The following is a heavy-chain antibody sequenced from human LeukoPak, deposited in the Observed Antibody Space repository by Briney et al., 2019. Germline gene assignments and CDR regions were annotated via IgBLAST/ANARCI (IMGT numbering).Heavy chain of an antibody. J-gene: IGHJ4*02. V-gene: IGHV3-20*04. CDR3: ARDGLLEWLLYPFDY. CDR1: GFTFDDYG. CDR2: INWNGGST. Sequence: GGSLRLSCAASGFTFDDYGMSWVRQAPGKGLEWVSGINWNGGSTGYADSVKGRFTISRDNAKNSLYLQMNSLRAEDTALYYCARDGLLEWLLYPFDYWGQGTLVTVSS. D-gene: IGHD3-3*01.